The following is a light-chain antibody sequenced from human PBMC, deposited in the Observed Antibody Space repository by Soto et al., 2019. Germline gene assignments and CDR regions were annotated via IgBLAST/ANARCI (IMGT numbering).Light chain of an antibody. V-gene: IGKV3-20*01. Sequence: EIVLTQSPGTLYLSPGERATLSCRASQSVSSNYLAWDQLKPGRAPRLLVYGAASRATGIPDRVSCSGSETDIPITISSLDPEAFAVYFWQHYGYSPRTFGQGTKVDIK. CDR3: QHYGYSPRT. CDR2: GAA. J-gene: IGKJ1*01. CDR1: QSVSSNY.